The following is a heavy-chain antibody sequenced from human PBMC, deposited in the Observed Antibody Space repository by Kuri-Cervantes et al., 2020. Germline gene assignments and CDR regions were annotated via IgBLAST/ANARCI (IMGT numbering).Heavy chain of an antibody. CDR2: IYPGDSDT. J-gene: IGHJ4*02. CDR1: RYRFTTYW. D-gene: IGHD5-12*01. Sequence: GESLKISCQASRYRFTTYWIGWVRQKPGKGLEWMGIIYPGDSDTRYSPSFQGQVTISADKSISTAYLQWSSLKASDTAMYYCARHSISGYDNFDYWGQGTLVTVSS. V-gene: IGHV5-51*01. CDR3: ARHSISGYDNFDY.